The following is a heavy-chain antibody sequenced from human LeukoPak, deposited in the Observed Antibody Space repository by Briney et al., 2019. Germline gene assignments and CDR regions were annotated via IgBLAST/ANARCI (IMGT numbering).Heavy chain of an antibody. CDR3: ASRPPHYDSSGYLT. J-gene: IGHJ5*02. Sequence: GGSLRLSCAASGFTFSSYGMHWVRQAPGKGLEWVAVIWYDGSNKYYADSVKGRSTISRDNSKSTLYLQMNSLRAEDTAVYYCASRPPHYDSSGYLTWGQGTLVTVSS. CDR1: GFTFSSYG. V-gene: IGHV3-33*01. D-gene: IGHD3-22*01. CDR2: IWYDGSNK.